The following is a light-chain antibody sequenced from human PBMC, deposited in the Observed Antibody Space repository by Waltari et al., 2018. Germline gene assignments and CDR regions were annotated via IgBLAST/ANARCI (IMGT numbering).Light chain of an antibody. CDR3: QQYSSFWT. Sequence: DIQMTQSPSTLSASVGDRVTITCRASRGIDDWLAWYQQKPGNAPKLLIYKAFSLQSGVPSRFSGSGSGTEFTLTISSLQPDDFATYYGQQYSSFWTFGQGTKVEIK. J-gene: IGKJ1*01. V-gene: IGKV1-5*03. CDR2: KAF. CDR1: RGIDDW.